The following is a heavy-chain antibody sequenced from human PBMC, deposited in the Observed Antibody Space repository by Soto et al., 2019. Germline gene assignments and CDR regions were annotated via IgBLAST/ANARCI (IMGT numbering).Heavy chain of an antibody. CDR3: ATDRPGSSNAFDI. V-gene: IGHV4-31*03. D-gene: IGHD7-27*01. CDR2: IYYTGSA. Sequence: QVQLQESGPGLVKPSQTLSLTCTVSGDSISSANYYWSWIRQYPGKGLEWIGYIYYTGSAYYNPSLKSRVTMSVDTSKNQFSLKLNSVTAADTAVYYCATDRPGSSNAFDIWGQGTLVIVSS. J-gene: IGHJ3*02. CDR1: GDSISSANYY.